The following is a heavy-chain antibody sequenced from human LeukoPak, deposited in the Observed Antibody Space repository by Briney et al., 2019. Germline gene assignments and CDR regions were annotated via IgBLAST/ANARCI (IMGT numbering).Heavy chain of an antibody. V-gene: IGHV3-30*02. CDR2: IRYDGSNK. J-gene: IGHJ4*02. CDR1: GFTFSSNG. Sequence: GGSLRLSCAASGFTFSSNGMHWVRQAPGKGLEWVAFIRYDGSNKYYADSVKGRFTISRDNSKNTLFLQMNSLRAEDTALYYCAKTYSSGWYLDYWGQGTLVTVSS. CDR3: AKTYSSGWYLDY. D-gene: IGHD6-19*01.